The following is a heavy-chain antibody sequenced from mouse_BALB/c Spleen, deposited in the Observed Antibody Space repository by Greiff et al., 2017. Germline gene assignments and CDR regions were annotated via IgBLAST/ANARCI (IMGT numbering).Heavy chain of an antibody. CDR1: GYTFTSYW. V-gene: IGHV1-69*02. J-gene: IGHJ3*01. D-gene: IGHD2-4*01. Sequence: QVQLQQPGAELVRPGASVKLSCKASGYTFTSYWINWVKQRPGQGLEWIGNIYPSDSYTNYNQKFKDKATLTVDKSSSTAYKQLSSPTSEDSAVYYCTCDYSFAYWGQGTLVTVSA. CDR2: IYPSDSYT. CDR3: TCDYSFAY.